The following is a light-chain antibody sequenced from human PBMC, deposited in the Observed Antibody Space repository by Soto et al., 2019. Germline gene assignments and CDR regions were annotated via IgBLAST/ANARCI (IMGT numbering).Light chain of an antibody. CDR1: QSVSSSY. CDR3: QQYGSSPL. Sequence: EIVLTQSPGTLSLSPGERATLSCRASQSVSSSYLAWYQQKPGQAPRLLIYGAFSRATGIPDRFSGSGSGTDFTLTISRLEPEDFAVYYCQQYGSSPLFGQGTKVEIK. V-gene: IGKV3-20*01. CDR2: GAF. J-gene: IGKJ1*01.